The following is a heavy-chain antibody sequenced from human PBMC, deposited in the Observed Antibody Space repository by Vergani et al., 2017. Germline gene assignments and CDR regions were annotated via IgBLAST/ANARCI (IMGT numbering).Heavy chain of an antibody. D-gene: IGHD3-16*01. CDR3: AGDSGGYVWGSYEAWFDP. V-gene: IGHV4-38-2*02. CDR2: IYHSGST. Sequence: QVQLQESGPGLVKPSETLSLTCTVSGYSISSGYYWGWIRQPPGKGLEWIGSIYHSGSTYYNPSLKSRVTISVDTSKNPFSLKLCSVTAADTAVYYCAGDSGGYVWGSYEAWFDPWGQGTLVTVSS. J-gene: IGHJ5*02. CDR1: GYSISSGYY.